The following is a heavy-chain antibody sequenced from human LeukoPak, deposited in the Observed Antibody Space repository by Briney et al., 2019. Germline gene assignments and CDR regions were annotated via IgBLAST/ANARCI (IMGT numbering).Heavy chain of an antibody. V-gene: IGHV4-59*01. CDR3: AGELAVAGTIAY. CDR2: IYYSGST. CDR1: GGSLSSYY. D-gene: IGHD6-19*01. Sequence: SETLSLTCAVSGGSLSSYYCSWVRQPPGQGLEWIGYIYYSGSTNYNPSPKSRVTISVDTSKNQFSLKLSSVTAADTAVYYCAGELAVAGTIAYWRQGTLVTVPS. J-gene: IGHJ4*02.